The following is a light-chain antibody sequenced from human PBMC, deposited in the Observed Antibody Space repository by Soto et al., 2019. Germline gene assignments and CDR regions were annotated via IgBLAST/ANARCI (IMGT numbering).Light chain of an antibody. CDR3: QQYGSSPPYT. V-gene: IGKV3-20*01. J-gene: IGKJ2*01. Sequence: EIVLTQSPGTLSLSPGERATLSCRASQSVSSSYLAWYQQKPGQAPRLLIYGASSRATGIPDRFSGSGSGTDFTLTISRLEPEDDAVYYCQQYGSSPPYTFGLGTKLEIK. CDR1: QSVSSSY. CDR2: GAS.